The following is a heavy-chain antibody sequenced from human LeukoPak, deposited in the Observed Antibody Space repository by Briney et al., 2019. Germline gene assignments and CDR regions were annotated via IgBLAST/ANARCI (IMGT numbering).Heavy chain of an antibody. D-gene: IGHD3-9*01. Sequence: GGSLRLSCAASGFTFSSYSMNWVRQAPGKGLEWVSSISRSSSHIYYVDSVKGRFTISRDNAKNPLYLQMNSLRAEDTAVYYCASDILTGPYYYYGMDVWGQGTTVTVSS. CDR2: ISRSSSHI. CDR3: ASDILTGPYYYYGMDV. J-gene: IGHJ6*02. CDR1: GFTFSSYS. V-gene: IGHV3-21*01.